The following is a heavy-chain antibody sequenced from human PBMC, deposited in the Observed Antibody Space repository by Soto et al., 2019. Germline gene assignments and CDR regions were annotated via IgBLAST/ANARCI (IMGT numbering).Heavy chain of an antibody. CDR1: GYTFTNYG. J-gene: IGHJ6*02. CDR2: ISAYNGNT. CDR3: ARRGGGFDDYGMLFIYYGMDV. Sequence: EASVKVSCKASGYTFTNYGISWVRQAPGQGLEWIGWISAYNGNTNYAQKLQGRVTMTTDTSTSTAYMELRSLRSDDTAVYYCARRGGGFDDYGMLFIYYGMDVWGQGTTVTVSS. D-gene: IGHD4-17*01. V-gene: IGHV1-18*01.